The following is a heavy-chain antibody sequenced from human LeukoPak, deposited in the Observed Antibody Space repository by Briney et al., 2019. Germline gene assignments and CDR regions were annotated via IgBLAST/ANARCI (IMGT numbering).Heavy chain of an antibody. Sequence: SVKVSCKASGGTFSSYTISWVRQAPGQGLEWMGRIIPILGIANYAQKVQGRVTITADKSTSTAYMELSSLRSEDTAVYYCARDIVVVVAASHYYYYGMDVWGQGTTVTVSS. CDR3: ARDIVVVVAASHYYYYGMDV. D-gene: IGHD2-15*01. V-gene: IGHV1-69*04. CDR2: IIPILGIA. CDR1: GGTFSSYT. J-gene: IGHJ6*02.